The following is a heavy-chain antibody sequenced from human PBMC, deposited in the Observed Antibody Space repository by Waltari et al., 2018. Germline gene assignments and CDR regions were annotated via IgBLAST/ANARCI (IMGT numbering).Heavy chain of an antibody. CDR2: ISYSGGT. Sequence: QLQLQESGPGLVKPSETLSLTCAVSADSISSSNYWAWIRQPPGKGMEWIGTISYSGGTYYNSSLKSRVTMSADTSKTQFSLKLSSVTAADTAVYYCARKTTGTILDYWGQGTLVIVSS. CDR1: ADSISSSNY. V-gene: IGHV4-39*01. J-gene: IGHJ4*02. CDR3: ARKTTGTILDY. D-gene: IGHD1-1*01.